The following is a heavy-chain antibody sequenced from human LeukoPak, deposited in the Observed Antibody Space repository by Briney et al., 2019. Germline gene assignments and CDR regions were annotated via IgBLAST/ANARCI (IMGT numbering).Heavy chain of an antibody. CDR2: IYWDDDK. D-gene: IGHD3-16*02. CDR3: AHSSYDYVWGSYRLLRFDY. V-gene: IGHV2-5*02. J-gene: IGHJ4*02. CDR1: GFSLSTSGVG. Sequence: SGPTLVNPTQTLTLTCTFSGFSLSTSGVGVGWIRQPPGKALEWLALIYWDDDKRYSPSLKSRLTITKDTSKNQVVLTMTNMDPVDTATHYCAHSSYDYVWGSYRLLRFDYWGQGTLVTVSS.